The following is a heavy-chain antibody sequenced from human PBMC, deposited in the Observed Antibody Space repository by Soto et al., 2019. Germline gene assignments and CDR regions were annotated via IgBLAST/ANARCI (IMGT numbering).Heavy chain of an antibody. Sequence: QVQLVQSETEAKKPGASVKVSCKASGCIFTNYDITWVRQAPGQGLEWMGWVSGYNGNTKYAQKFQDRVTMTTDTSTSTVYMELRSLRSDDTAVYYCARFGSAPYYYYGVDVWGQGTTVFVSS. V-gene: IGHV1-18*01. D-gene: IGHD3-10*01. CDR1: GCIFTNYD. J-gene: IGHJ6*02. CDR3: ARFGSAPYYYYGVDV. CDR2: VSGYNGNT.